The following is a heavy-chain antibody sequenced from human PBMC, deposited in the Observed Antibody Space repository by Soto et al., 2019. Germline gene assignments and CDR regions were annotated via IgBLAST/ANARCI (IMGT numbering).Heavy chain of an antibody. CDR3: HGYGY. J-gene: IGHJ4*02. D-gene: IGHD5-12*01. Sequence: DVQVVESGGGLIQPGGSLILSCEVSGFSVTANYMSWVRQAPGKGLEWVSVIYSGGSTYYIDSVKGRFSISRDISKNTLFLQMNSLRAEDTAVYYCHGYGYWGQGTLVTVS. CDR2: IYSGGST. CDR1: GFSVTANY. V-gene: IGHV3-53*01.